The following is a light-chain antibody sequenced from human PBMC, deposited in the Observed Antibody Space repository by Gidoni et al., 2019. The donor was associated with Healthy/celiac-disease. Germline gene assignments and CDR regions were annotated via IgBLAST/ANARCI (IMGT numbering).Light chain of an antibody. CDR3: QAWDSSTVV. J-gene: IGLJ2*01. CDR2: QDS. V-gene: IGLV3-1*01. Sequence: SYESTQPPSVSVSPGQTASITCSGDKLGDKYACWYQKKPGQSPVLVIYQDSKRPSGIPERFSGSNSGNTATLTISGTQAMDEADYYCQAWDSSTVVFGGGTKLTVL. CDR1: KLGDKY.